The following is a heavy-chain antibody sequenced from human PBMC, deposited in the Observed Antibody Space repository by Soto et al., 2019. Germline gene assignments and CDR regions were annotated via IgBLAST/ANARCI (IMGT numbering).Heavy chain of an antibody. D-gene: IGHD3-16*01. CDR2: ISYDGSNK. J-gene: IGHJ6*03. Sequence: ESGGGVVQPGRSLRLSCAASGFTFSSYGMHWVRQAPGKGLEWVAVISYDGSNKYYADSVKGRFTISRDNSKNTLYLQMNSLRAEDTAVYYCAKVGEPVNYYYYYMDVWGKGTTVTVSS. CDR1: GFTFSSYG. CDR3: AKVGEPVNYYYYYMDV. V-gene: IGHV3-30*18.